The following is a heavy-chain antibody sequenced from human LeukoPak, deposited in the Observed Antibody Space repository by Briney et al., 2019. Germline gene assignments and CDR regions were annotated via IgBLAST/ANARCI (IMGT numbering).Heavy chain of an antibody. CDR2: IYYSGST. J-gene: IGHJ4*02. D-gene: IGHD2-15*01. V-gene: IGHV4-31*03. Sequence: PSQTLSLTCTVSGGSISSGGYYWSWIRQHPGKGLEWTGYIYYSGSTYYNPSLKSRVTISVDTSKNQFSLKLSSVTAADTAVYYCARAGPRIIDYWGQGTLVTVSS. CDR3: ARAGPRIIDY. CDR1: GGSISSGGYY.